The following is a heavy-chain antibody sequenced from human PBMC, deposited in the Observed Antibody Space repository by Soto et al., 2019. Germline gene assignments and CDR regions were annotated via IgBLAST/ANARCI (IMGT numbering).Heavy chain of an antibody. D-gene: IGHD3-10*01. Sequence: PSETLSLTCTVSGGSISSGGYYWSWIRQHPGKGLEWIGYIYYSGSTYYNPSLKSRVTISVDTSKNQFSLKLSSVTAADTAVYYCARVGPYGSGSYPFDYWGQGTLVTVSS. CDR2: IYYSGST. CDR1: GGSISSGGYY. J-gene: IGHJ4*02. V-gene: IGHV4-31*03. CDR3: ARVGPYGSGSYPFDY.